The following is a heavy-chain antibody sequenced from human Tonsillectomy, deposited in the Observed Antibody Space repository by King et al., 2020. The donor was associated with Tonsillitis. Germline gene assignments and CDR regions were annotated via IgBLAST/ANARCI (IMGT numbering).Heavy chain of an antibody. V-gene: IGHV1-18*01. J-gene: IGHJ4*02. CDR3: TREQAGGYSGFDFDH. CDR2: ISAYSGDT. Sequence: QLVQSGGEVKKPGASVKVSCKASGYTFSNYGITWVRQAPGQGLEWMGWISAYSGDTKYAQKFQGRVTMTTDISSSTGYIELTSLRSDDTAVYYCTREQAGGYSGFDFDHWGQGTVVTVSS. D-gene: IGHD5-12*01. CDR1: GYTFSNYG.